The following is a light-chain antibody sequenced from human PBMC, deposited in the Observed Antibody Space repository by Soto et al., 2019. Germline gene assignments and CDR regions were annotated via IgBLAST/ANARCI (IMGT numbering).Light chain of an antibody. CDR3: QQYNNWPIT. Sequence: EIVWTQSPGTLSLSPGERATLSCRASQSVSSSYLAWYQQKPGQAPRLLIYGASSRATGIPARFSGSGSGTEFNLTISSLQSEDFAVYYCQQYNNWPITFGQVRLLAVK. J-gene: IGKJ5*01. CDR1: QSVSSSY. V-gene: IGKV3-15*01. CDR2: GAS.